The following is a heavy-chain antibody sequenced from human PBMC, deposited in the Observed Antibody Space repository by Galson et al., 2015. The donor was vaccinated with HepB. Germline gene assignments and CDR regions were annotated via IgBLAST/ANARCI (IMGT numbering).Heavy chain of an antibody. D-gene: IGHD3-16*01. Sequence: SLRLSCAASGFSLGSYWMSWVRQAPGKGLEWVANIRQDGSEIFYVDSVRGRFTISRDNAENSLFLQMNSLRPEDTAMYYCARDGGHDYYFDFWGQGTLLTVSS. V-gene: IGHV3-7*03. CDR3: ARDGGHDYYFDF. CDR2: IRQDGSEI. J-gene: IGHJ4*02. CDR1: GFSLGSYW.